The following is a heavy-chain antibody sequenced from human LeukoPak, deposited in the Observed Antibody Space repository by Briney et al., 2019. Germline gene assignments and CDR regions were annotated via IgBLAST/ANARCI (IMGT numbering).Heavy chain of an antibody. J-gene: IGHJ5*02. CDR1: GFTVSSNY. D-gene: IGHD3-10*01. V-gene: IGHV3-66*01. CDR2: ISGSGGST. CDR3: VKEYYSSGTRWFDP. Sequence: PGGSLRLSCAASGFTVSSNYMSWVRQAPGQGLEWVSAISGSGGSTYYADSVKGRFAISRDNSKNTLYLQMSGLRAEDTAVYYCVKEYYSSGTRWFDPWGQGALVTVSS.